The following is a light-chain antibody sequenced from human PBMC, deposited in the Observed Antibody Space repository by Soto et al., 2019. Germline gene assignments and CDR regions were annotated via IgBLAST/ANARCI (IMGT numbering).Light chain of an antibody. CDR2: DVN. J-gene: IGLJ3*02. CDR1: SSDVGAYNY. Sequence: QSALTQPASVSGSPGQSITISCTGTSSDVGAYNYVSWCQQHPGKAPKLIIYDVNHRPSGISDRFSGSKSGNTASLTISGLHADDEAYYYCTSYTASSTGVFGGGTKVTVL. V-gene: IGLV2-14*01. CDR3: TSYTASSTGV.